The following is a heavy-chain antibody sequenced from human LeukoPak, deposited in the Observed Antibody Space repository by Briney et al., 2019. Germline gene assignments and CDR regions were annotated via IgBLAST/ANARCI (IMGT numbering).Heavy chain of an antibody. Sequence: KPSETLSLTCTVSGGSISSSSYYWGWIRQPPGKGLEWIGSIYYSGSTYYNPSLKSRVTISVDTSKNQFSLKLSSVTAADTAVYYCASGYDSSGYYFDYWGQGTLVTVSS. V-gene: IGHV4-39*01. CDR3: ASGYDSSGYYFDY. J-gene: IGHJ4*02. CDR1: GGSISSSSYY. D-gene: IGHD3-22*01. CDR2: IYYSGST.